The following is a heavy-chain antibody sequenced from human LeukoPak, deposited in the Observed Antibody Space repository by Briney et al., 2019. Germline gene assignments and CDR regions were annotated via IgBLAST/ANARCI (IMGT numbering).Heavy chain of an antibody. Sequence: NPGGSLRLSCASSGFTFSAYHMNWVRQAPGKGLEWVSSISSSSSYIYYADSVKGRFTISRDNAKNSLYLQMNSLRAEDTAVYYCARGERWLQFSGEPADAFDIWGQGTMVTVSS. D-gene: IGHD5-24*01. V-gene: IGHV3-21*01. CDR2: ISSSSSYI. J-gene: IGHJ3*02. CDR1: GFTFSAYH. CDR3: ARGERWLQFSGEPADAFDI.